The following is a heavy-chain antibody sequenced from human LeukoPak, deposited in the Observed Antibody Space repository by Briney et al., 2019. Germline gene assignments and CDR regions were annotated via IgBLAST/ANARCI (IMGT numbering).Heavy chain of an antibody. D-gene: IGHD3-22*01. V-gene: IGHV4-39*01. CDR1: SASIRSSNYY. J-gene: IGHJ4*02. CDR2: IYYNGNT. CDR3: GRLDDYDYSAW. Sequence: SETLSLTCTVSSASIRSSNYYWGWIRQPPGKGLEWIGSIYYNGNTYYNPSLTSRVTISVDTSKNQFSLKLNSVTAADTAVYFCGRLDDYDYSAWWGQGILVTVSS.